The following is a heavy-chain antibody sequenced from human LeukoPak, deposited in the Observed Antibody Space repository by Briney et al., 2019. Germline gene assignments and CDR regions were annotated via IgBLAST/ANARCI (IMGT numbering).Heavy chain of an antibody. CDR2: INHSGST. J-gene: IGHJ4*02. Sequence: SETLSLTCAVYGGSFSGYYWSWIRQPPGKGLEWIGEINHSGSTNYNPSLKSRVTISVDTSKNQFSLKLSSVTAADTAVYYCAAGYGSGSYVDYWGQGTLVTVSS. CDR1: GGSFSGYY. CDR3: AAGYGSGSYVDY. D-gene: IGHD3-10*01. V-gene: IGHV4-34*01.